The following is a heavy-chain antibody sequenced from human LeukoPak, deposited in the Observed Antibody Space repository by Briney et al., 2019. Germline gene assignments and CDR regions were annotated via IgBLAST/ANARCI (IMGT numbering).Heavy chain of an antibody. CDR2: IYSGGST. Sequence: GGSLRLSCAASGFTVSSNYMSWVRQAPGNGLEWVSVIYSGGSTYYADSVKGRFTISRDNAKNTLYLQMNSLRAEDTAVYYCAGVSTMIVVDAFDIWGQGTMVTVSS. CDR3: AGVSTMIVVDAFDI. D-gene: IGHD3-22*01. J-gene: IGHJ3*02. CDR1: GFTVSSNY. V-gene: IGHV3-53*01.